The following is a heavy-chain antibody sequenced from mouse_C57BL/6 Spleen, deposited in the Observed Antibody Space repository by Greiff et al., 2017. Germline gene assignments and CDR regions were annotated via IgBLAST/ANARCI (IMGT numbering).Heavy chain of an antibody. CDR3: ASLYYYASSPGFGY. D-gene: IGHD1-1*01. CDR2: ISGGGGNT. Sequence: EVHLVESGGGLVKPGGSLKLSCAASGFTFSSYTMSWVRQTPEKRLEWVATISGGGGNTYYPDSGKGRFTISRDNAKNTLYLQMSSLRSEDTALYYCASLYYYASSPGFGYWGQGTTLTVSS. J-gene: IGHJ2*01. CDR1: GFTFSSYT. V-gene: IGHV5-9*01.